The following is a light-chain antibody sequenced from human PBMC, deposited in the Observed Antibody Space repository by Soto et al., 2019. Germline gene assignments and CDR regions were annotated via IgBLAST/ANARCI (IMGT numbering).Light chain of an antibody. Sequence: EIVMTQSPVTLSVSPGERATLSCRASQSVSSKFAWYQQKPGQAPRLLIYDASTRATGIPARFSASGSGTEFNLTISSLQSEDFAVYYCQQYNNWPRTFGQGTKVEIK. J-gene: IGKJ1*01. CDR2: DAS. CDR3: QQYNNWPRT. V-gene: IGKV3-15*01. CDR1: QSVSSK.